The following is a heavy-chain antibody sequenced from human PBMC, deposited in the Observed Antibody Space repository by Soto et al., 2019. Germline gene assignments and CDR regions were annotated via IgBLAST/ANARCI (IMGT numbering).Heavy chain of an antibody. CDR2: VSHDGRNT. Sequence: VQLVESGGGVVQPGRSLRLSCAAAGFTFSDYAMHWVRQAPGKGQEWVAVVSHDGRNTHYADSVKGRFTISRDSSKNTVSLEMTSLRAEDTAVYYCAKGGRQWLVTSDFNYWGQGALVTVSS. D-gene: IGHD6-19*01. CDR3: AKGGRQWLVTSDFNY. V-gene: IGHV3-30*18. J-gene: IGHJ4*02. CDR1: GFTFSDYA.